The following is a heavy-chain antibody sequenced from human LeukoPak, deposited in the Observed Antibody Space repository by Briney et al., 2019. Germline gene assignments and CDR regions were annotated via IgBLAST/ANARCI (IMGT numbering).Heavy chain of an antibody. J-gene: IGHJ4*02. V-gene: IGHV3-21*01. CDR2: ISSSSSYI. CDR1: GFTFSSYS. CDR3: AKDPPITMVRGVIPIYFDY. Sequence: GGSLRLSCAASGFTFSSYSMNWVRQAPGKGLEWVSSISSSSSYIYYADSVKGRFTISRDNAKNSLYLQMNSLRAEDTAVYYCAKDPPITMVRGVIPIYFDYWGQGTLVTVSS. D-gene: IGHD3-10*01.